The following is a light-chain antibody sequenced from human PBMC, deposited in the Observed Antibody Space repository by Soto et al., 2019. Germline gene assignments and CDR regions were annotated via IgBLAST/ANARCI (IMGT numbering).Light chain of an antibody. CDR2: EVN. CDR1: SSDVGAYNR. J-gene: IGLJ2*01. V-gene: IGLV2-18*01. Sequence: QSALTQPPSVSASPGQSVTIPCTATSSDVGAYNRVSWYQQYPGTPPKLMISEVNNRPSGVPDRVSGSKSGNTASLTISGLQAEDEADYYCSLYTSSSTVAFGGGTKLTVL. CDR3: SLYTSSSTVA.